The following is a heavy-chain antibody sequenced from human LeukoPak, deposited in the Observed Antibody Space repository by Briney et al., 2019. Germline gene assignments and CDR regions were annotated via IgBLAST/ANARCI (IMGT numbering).Heavy chain of an antibody. V-gene: IGHV3-23*01. Sequence: GGSLRLPCAASGLPFRSYAMRCVPHAPGKGREWVSAISCSGCSTHYADSVKGRFTISRDNAKNSLYLQMNSLRAEDTALYYCAKDTSPGIAAAGIEFWGQGTLVTVSS. J-gene: IGHJ4*02. CDR1: GLPFRSYA. D-gene: IGHD6-13*01. CDR2: ISCSGCST. CDR3: AKDTSPGIAAAGIEF.